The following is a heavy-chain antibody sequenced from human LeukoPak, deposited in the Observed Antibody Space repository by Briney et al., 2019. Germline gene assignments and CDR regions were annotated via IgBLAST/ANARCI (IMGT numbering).Heavy chain of an antibody. Sequence: PGGSLRLSCAVSGFNFDDYAMSWVRQAPGKGLEWVSSISGTGDNTYYADSVKGRFTISRDNSKNTLSLQMNSLRAEDTALYFCAKMPGSSWRVSDFWGQGTLVTVLS. J-gene: IGHJ4*02. CDR1: GFNFDDYA. D-gene: IGHD3-10*01. V-gene: IGHV3-23*01. CDR2: ISGTGDNT. CDR3: AKMPGSSWRVSDF.